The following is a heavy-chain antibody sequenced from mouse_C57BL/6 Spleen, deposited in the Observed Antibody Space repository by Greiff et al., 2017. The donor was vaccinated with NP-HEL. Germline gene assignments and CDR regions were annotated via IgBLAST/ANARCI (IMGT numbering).Heavy chain of an antibody. Sequence: QVQLQQSGPGLVQPSQSLSITCTASGYSLTSYGVHWVRQSPGQGLEWLGVFWSGGSTGHNAAFIYRLGISKDNSKSQVFLKLNSLPADDTAIYYCARTDYGSSHWYFDVWGTGTTVTVSS. CDR3: ARTDYGSSHWYFDV. D-gene: IGHD1-1*01. CDR1: GYSLTSYG. J-gene: IGHJ1*03. V-gene: IGHV2-2*01. CDR2: FWSGGST.